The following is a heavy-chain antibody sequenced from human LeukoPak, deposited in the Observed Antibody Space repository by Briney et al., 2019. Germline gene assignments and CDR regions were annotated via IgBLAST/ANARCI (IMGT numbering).Heavy chain of an antibody. CDR1: GFTFSSYS. D-gene: IGHD3-22*01. V-gene: IGHV3-48*01. Sequence: PGGSLRLSCAASGFTFSSYSMNWVRQAPGKGLEWVSYISSSSSTIYYADSVKGRFTISRDNAKNSLYLQMSSLRAEDTAVYYCAGTYYYDSSGYPDPLDYWGQGTLVTVSS. CDR3: AGTYYYDSSGYPDPLDY. CDR2: ISSSSSTI. J-gene: IGHJ4*02.